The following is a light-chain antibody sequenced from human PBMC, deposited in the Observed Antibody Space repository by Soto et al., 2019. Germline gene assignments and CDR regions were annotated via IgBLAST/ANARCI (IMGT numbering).Light chain of an antibody. Sequence: EISFTQSPATLSLSPGERATLSCRASQSVSSYLAWYQHKPGQAPRLLIYDTSNRATGIPARFSGSGSGTEFTLTISSLEPEDFAVYYCQQRSDWPPSITFGQGTRLENK. CDR2: DTS. CDR3: QQRSDWPPSIT. V-gene: IGKV3-11*01. CDR1: QSVSSY. J-gene: IGKJ5*01.